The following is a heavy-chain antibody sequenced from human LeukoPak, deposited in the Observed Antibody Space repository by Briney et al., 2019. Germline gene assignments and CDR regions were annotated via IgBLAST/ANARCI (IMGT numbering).Heavy chain of an antibody. CDR3: ARDLSYYFDY. CDR1: GGTFSSYA. Sequence: ASVKVSCKASGGTFSSYAISWVRQAPGQGLEWKGRINPNSGGTNYAQKFQGRVTMTRDTSISTAYMELSRLRSDDTAVYYCARDLSYYFDYWGQGTLVTVSS. J-gene: IGHJ4*02. V-gene: IGHV1-2*06. CDR2: INPNSGGT. D-gene: IGHD1-26*01.